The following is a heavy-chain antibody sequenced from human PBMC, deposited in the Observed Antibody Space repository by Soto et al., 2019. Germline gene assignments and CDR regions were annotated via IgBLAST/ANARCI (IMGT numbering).Heavy chain of an antibody. J-gene: IGHJ3*02. Sequence: GGSRRLSCAASGFTFSSYWMSWVRQAPGKGLKWVANIMQVGRVKYYGDSVKGRFTISRDNAKNSLYLQMNSLRAEDTAVYYCARPEYALEELVAAIDNWGQGTMVTVSS. CDR1: GFTFSSYW. V-gene: IGHV3-7*01. D-gene: IGHD6-6*01. CDR2: IMQVGRVK. CDR3: ARPEYALEELVAAIDN.